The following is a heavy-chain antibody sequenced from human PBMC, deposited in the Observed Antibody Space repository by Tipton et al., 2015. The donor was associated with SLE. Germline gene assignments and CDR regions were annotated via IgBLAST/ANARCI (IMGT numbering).Heavy chain of an antibody. CDR1: GGSISSSGYY. CDR3: VRDVTSSGVSDF. Sequence: TLSLTCTVSGGSISSSGYYWGWIRQPPGKGLEWIGSIYYTGSTYYNPSLKSRVTVSLDTSKNQFSLKVNSLTAADTAVYYCVRDVTSSGVSDFWGQGTLVTVFS. V-gene: IGHV4-39*07. CDR2: IYYTGST. D-gene: IGHD6-19*01. J-gene: IGHJ4*02.